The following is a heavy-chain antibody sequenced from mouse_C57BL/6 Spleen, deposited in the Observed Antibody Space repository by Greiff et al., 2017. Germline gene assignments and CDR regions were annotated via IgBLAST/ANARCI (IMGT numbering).Heavy chain of an antibody. CDR3: AREELSGTLFAY. CDR2: INYDGSST. V-gene: IGHV5-16*01. J-gene: IGHJ3*01. Sequence: EVKLVESEGGLVQPGSSMKLSCTASGFTFSDYYMAWVRQVPEKGLEWVANINYDGSSTYYLDSLKCRFIISRDNAKNILYLQMSSLKSEDTATYYCAREELSGTLFAYWGQGTLVTVSA. D-gene: IGHD4-1*01. CDR1: GFTFSDYY.